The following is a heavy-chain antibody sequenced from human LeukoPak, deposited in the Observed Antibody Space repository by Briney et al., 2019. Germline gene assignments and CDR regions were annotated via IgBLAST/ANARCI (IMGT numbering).Heavy chain of an antibody. D-gene: IGHD2-2*01. CDR3: ARLQYEYYFDY. V-gene: IGHV3-11*06. CDR2: ISSSSSYT. J-gene: IGHJ4*02. Sequence: PGRSLRLSCAASGFTFSDYYMSWIRQAPGKGLEWVSYISSSSSYTNYADSVKGRFTISRDNAKNSLYLQMNSLRAEDMAVYYCARLQYEYYFDYWGQGILVTVSS. CDR1: GFTFSDYY.